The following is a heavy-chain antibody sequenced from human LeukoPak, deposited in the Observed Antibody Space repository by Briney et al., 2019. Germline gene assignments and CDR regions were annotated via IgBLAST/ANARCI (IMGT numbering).Heavy chain of an antibody. CDR2: INTNTGNP. CDR3: ARGDSSGFYRYWYFDL. Sequence: GASVKVSCKASGYTFTSRAMNWVRQAPGQGLERMGWINTNTGNPTYALGFTGRFVFSVDTSASTAYLQISSLKTEDTAVYYCARGDSSGFYRYWYFDLWGRGTVVTVSS. D-gene: IGHD3-22*01. J-gene: IGHJ2*01. CDR1: GYTFTSRA. V-gene: IGHV7-4-1*02.